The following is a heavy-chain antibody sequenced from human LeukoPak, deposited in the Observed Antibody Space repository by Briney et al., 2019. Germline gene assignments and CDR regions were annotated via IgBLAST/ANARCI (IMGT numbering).Heavy chain of an antibody. V-gene: IGHV1-18*01. J-gene: IGHJ4*02. CDR2: ISAYNGNT. Sequence: ASVKVSCKASGYTFTSYDINWVRQATGQGLEWMGWISAYNGNTNYAQKLQGRVTMTTDTSTSTAYMELRSLRSDDTAVYYCALELRYFDWSVYWGQGTLVTVSS. CDR3: ALELRYFDWSVY. D-gene: IGHD3-9*01. CDR1: GYTFTSYD.